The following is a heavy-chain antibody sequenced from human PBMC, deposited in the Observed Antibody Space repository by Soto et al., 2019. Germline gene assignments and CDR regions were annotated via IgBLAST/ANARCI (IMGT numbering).Heavy chain of an antibody. CDR3: ARVPIPYYDILTGYKNYYFDY. CDR1: GYTFTSYG. J-gene: IGHJ4*02. V-gene: IGHV1-18*01. Sequence: QVPLVQSGAEVKKPGASVKVSCKASGYTFTSYGISWVRQAPGQGLEWMGWISAYNGNTNYAQKLQGRVTMTTDTTTSTAYMGLRSLRSDDTAVYYWARVPIPYYDILTGYKNYYFDYWGQGTLVTVSS. D-gene: IGHD3-9*01. CDR2: ISAYNGNT.